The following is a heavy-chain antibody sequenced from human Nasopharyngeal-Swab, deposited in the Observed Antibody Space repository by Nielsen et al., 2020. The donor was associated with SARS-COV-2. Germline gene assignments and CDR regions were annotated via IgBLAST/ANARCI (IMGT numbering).Heavy chain of an antibody. V-gene: IGHV5-10-1*01. CDR1: GYSFTTNW. CDR3: ARHRGNINHWFDP. D-gene: IGHD4-23*01. CDR2: IDPSDSYA. Sequence: KVSCKASGYSFTTNWISWVRQVPGKGLEWMGRIDPSDSYASYSPLFQGHVTISADKTISTAYLQWDSLQASDTAMYYCARHRGNINHWFDPWGQGTLVTVSS. J-gene: IGHJ5*02.